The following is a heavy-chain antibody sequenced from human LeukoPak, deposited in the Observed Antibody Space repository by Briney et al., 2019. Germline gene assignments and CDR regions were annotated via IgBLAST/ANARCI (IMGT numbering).Heavy chain of an antibody. CDR2: LSPRGGST. Sequence: PGDSLRLSCEAPRYTLCSYAMTWVPQAPGKGLELVSALSPRGGSTYYADSVKGRFTISRDNSKNSLYLQMNSLRAEDTAEYYCAKGYCSSTSCFDYSYHMDVWGKGTTVTVAS. D-gene: IGHD2-2*01. CDR1: RYTLCSYA. CDR3: AKGYCSSTSCFDYSYHMDV. J-gene: IGHJ6*03. V-gene: IGHV3-23*01.